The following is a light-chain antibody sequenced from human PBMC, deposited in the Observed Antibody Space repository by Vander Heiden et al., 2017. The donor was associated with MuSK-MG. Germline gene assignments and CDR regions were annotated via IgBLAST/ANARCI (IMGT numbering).Light chain of an antibody. Sequence: EIVMTQSPATLSVSPGERATLSCRASQSVTDNLAWYQQKPGQAPRLLIYGASTRATGIPARFSGGGSGTEFTLTISSLQSEDFAVYYCQQYNNWPPWTFGQGTKVEIQ. J-gene: IGKJ1*01. CDR2: GAS. CDR3: QQYNNWPPWT. V-gene: IGKV3-15*01. CDR1: QSVTDN.